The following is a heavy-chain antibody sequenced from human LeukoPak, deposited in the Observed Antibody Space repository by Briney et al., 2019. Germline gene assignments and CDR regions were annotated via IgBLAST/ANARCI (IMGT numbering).Heavy chain of an antibody. CDR3: ARLNYALRYFDWLPTYIDY. D-gene: IGHD3-9*01. CDR1: GYSFTSYW. V-gene: IGHV5-51*01. J-gene: IGHJ4*02. CDR2: IYPDDSDT. Sequence: GESLKISCKGSGYSFTSYWIAWVRQMPGKGLEWMGIIYPDDSDTRYSPSFQGQVTISADKSISTAHLQWSSLKASDTAMYYCARLNYALRYFDWLPTYIDYWGQGALVTVSS.